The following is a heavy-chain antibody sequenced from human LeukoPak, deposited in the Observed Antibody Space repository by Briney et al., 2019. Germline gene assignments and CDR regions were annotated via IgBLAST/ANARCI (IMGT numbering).Heavy chain of an antibody. D-gene: IGHD3-10*01. J-gene: IGHJ4*02. Sequence: SVKVSCKASGGTFSSDAISWVRQAPGQGLEWMGGIIPIVGTANYAQKFQGRVTITTDESTSTAYMELSSLRSEDTAVYYCARGPIYGSGSYLVWGQGTLVTVSS. CDR2: IIPIVGTA. CDR3: ARGPIYGSGSYLV. CDR1: GGTFSSDA. V-gene: IGHV1-69*05.